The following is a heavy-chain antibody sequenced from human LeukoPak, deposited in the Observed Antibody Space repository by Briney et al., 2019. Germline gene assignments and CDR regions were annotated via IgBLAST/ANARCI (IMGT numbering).Heavy chain of an antibody. CDR1: GGSISSSSYY. J-gene: IGHJ4*02. V-gene: IGHV4-39*07. CDR2: IYYSGST. Sequence: SENLSLTCTVSGGSISSSSYYWGWIRQPPGKGLEWIGSIYYSGSTYYNPSLKSRVTISVDTSKNQFSLKLSSATAADTAVYYCARRGVYYFDYWGQGTLVTVSS. CDR3: ARRGVYYFDY.